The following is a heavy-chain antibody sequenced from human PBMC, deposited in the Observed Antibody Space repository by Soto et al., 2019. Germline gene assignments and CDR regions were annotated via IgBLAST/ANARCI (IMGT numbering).Heavy chain of an antibody. J-gene: IGHJ6*02. Sequence: QEQLVESGGGVVQPGRSLRLSCVASGVMFSSYAMHWVRQAPGKGLEGVAVISYDGSKKYYTDSVKGRYTISRDDSKNTLYLQMNSLRVEDTAVYYCARAPHGMDVWGQGTTVTGSS. CDR1: GVMFSSYA. CDR2: ISYDGSKK. CDR3: ARAPHGMDV. V-gene: IGHV3-30-3*01.